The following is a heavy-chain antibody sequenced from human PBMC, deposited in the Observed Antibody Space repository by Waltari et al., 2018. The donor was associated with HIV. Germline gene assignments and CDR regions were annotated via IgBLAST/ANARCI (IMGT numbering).Heavy chain of an antibody. CDR1: GFTFSNYT. Sequence: EVQLVESGGGLVQPGGSLRLSCAASGFTFSNYTMNWVRQDLGKGLEWVSYISRSSSSIFYADSVKGRFTISRDNAKNSLYLQMNSLRVEDTAVYYCARDINGGWGYWGQGTLVTVAS. J-gene: IGHJ4*02. D-gene: IGHD7-27*01. V-gene: IGHV3-48*01. CDR2: ISRSSSSI. CDR3: ARDINGGWGY.